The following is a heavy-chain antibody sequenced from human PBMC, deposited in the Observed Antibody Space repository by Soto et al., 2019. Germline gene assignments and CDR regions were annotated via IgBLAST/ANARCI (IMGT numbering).Heavy chain of an antibody. J-gene: IGHJ3*02. CDR1: GFIFHDYA. Sequence: EVQLVESGGDLVQPGRSLRLSCAASGFIFHDYAMHWVRQAPGKGLEWVSYISWNSGGIGYADSVKGRFTIYRDNAKNSLHLQMNSLRAEDTALYYCVKEFDKYSNIEPAFDIWGQGTMVTVSS. D-gene: IGHD5-18*01. CDR3: VKEFDKYSNIEPAFDI. V-gene: IGHV3-9*01. CDR2: ISWNSGGI.